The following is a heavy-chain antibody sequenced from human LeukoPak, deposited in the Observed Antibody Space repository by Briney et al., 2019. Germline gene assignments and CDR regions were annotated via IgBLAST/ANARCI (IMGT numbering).Heavy chain of an antibody. CDR1: GGSISSSSYY. CDR3: ARHGQIVVVPAALDV. V-gene: IGHV4-39*01. CDR2: IYYSGST. Sequence: SETLSLTCTVSGGSISSSSYYWGWIRQPPGRGLEWMGSIYYSGSTYYNPSLKSRVTISADTSKNQFSLKLSAVTAADPAVYYCARHGQIVVVPAALDVWGKGTTVTVPS. D-gene: IGHD2-2*01. J-gene: IGHJ6*04.